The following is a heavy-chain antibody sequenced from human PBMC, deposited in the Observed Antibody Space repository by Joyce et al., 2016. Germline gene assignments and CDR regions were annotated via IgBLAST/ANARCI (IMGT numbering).Heavy chain of an antibody. D-gene: IGHD2-21*02. V-gene: IGHV1-46*01. Sequence: QVQLVQSGAEVKRPGASVKMSCKASGYTFTSYSVHWVRPAPGQGLEWVGMIDPSGGSTTYAQRCQGRVIMTRDTSTSTVYMKLNSLRSEDTAVYYCASRGTSNISDHYYGMDVWGQGTTVTVSS. J-gene: IGHJ6*02. CDR2: IDPSGGST. CDR3: ASRGTSNISDHYYGMDV. CDR1: GYTFTSYS.